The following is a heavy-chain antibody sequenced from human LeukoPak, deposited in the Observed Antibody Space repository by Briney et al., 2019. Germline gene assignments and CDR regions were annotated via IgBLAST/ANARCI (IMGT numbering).Heavy chain of an antibody. CDR1: GYTFTSYY. CDR2: INPSGGST. J-gene: IGHJ5*02. Sequence: ASVKVSCKASGYTFTSYYMHWVRQAPGQGLEWMGIINPSGGSTSYAQKFQGRVTMTRDTSTSTVYMELSSLRSEDTAVYYCARDALAYCGGDCLNWFDPWGQGTLVTVSS. V-gene: IGHV1-46*01. CDR3: ARDALAYCGGDCLNWFDP. D-gene: IGHD2-21*02.